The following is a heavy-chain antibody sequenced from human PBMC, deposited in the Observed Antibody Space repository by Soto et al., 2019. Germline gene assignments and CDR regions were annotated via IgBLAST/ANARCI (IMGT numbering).Heavy chain of an antibody. J-gene: IGHJ4*02. CDR3: ASTTVTEYYFDY. V-gene: IGHV4-59*12. D-gene: IGHD4-17*01. Sequence: PSETLSLTCTVSGGSISSYYWSWIRQPPGKGLEWIGYIYYSGSTNYNPSLKSRVTISVDTSKNQFSLKLSSVTAADTAVYYCASTTVTEYYFDYWGQETLVTVSS. CDR1: GGSISSYY. CDR2: IYYSGST.